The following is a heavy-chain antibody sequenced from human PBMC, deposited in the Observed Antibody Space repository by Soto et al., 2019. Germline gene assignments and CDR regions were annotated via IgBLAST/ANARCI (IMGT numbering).Heavy chain of an antibody. D-gene: IGHD2-8*01. J-gene: IGHJ4*02. V-gene: IGHV3-23*01. CDR1: GVSFPSFA. CDR2: ISGGGGGT. CDR3: VKARGAYASFDFGS. Sequence: PGGSLRLSCAVSGVSFPSFAMSWVRQAPGMGLEWVSTISGGGGGTYYADSVKGRFTISRDNSKDTLYLQMNSLRGEDTALYYCVKARGAYASFDFGSWGQGTPVTVSS.